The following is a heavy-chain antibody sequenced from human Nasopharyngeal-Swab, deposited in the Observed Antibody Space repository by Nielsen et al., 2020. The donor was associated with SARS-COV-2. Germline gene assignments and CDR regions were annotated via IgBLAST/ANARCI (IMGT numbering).Heavy chain of an antibody. Sequence: ASVKVSCKASGYTFTDYYLHWVRQAPGQGLEWMGWINPNSGDTKYAQNFQGRVTITRDTSISTAYMDLSRLRSDDTAMYYCARVPGHPSFWGQGTLVTVSS. V-gene: IGHV1-2*02. CDR1: GYTFTDYY. CDR2: INPNSGDT. J-gene: IGHJ4*02. CDR3: ARVPGHPSF.